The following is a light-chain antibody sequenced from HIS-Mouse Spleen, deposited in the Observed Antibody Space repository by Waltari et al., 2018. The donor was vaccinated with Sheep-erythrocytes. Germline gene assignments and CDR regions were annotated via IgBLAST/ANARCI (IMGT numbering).Light chain of an antibody. CDR2: DAS. CDR3: QQYDNLLT. V-gene: IGKV1-33*01. CDR1: QDISNY. J-gene: IGKJ4*01. Sequence: DIQMTQSPSSLSASVGARVTITCQASQDISNYLNWYQQKPGKAPKPLIYDASKLETGVQSRFSGSGSGTDFTFTISSLQPEDIATYYCQQYDNLLTFGGGTKVEIK.